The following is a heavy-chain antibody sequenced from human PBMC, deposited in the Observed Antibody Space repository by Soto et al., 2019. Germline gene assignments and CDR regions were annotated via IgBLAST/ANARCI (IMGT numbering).Heavy chain of an antibody. D-gene: IGHD3-3*01. J-gene: IGHJ6*02. CDR1: GFTFSSYA. Sequence: GGSLRLSCAASGFTFSSYAMHWVRQAPGKGLEWVAVISYDGSNKYYADSVKGRFTISRDNSKNTLYLQMNSLRAEDTAVYYCASGGDVLSVIPYYFSGMDVSGQRPSVTV. CDR2: ISYDGSNK. V-gene: IGHV3-30-3*01. CDR3: ASGGDVLSVIPYYFSGMDV.